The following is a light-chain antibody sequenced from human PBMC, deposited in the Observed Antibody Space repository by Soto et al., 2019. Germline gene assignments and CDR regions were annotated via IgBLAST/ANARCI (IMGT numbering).Light chain of an antibody. CDR1: QSISSY. J-gene: IGKJ1*01. CDR2: AAS. CDR3: QQSYSTLWT. Sequence: DIQMTPSPSSLSASVGDRVTITCRASQSISSYLNWYQQKPGKAPKLLIYAASSLQSGVPSRFSGSGSGTDFTLTISSLQPEDCAPCYCQQSYSTLWTFGQGTNVEI. V-gene: IGKV1-39*01.